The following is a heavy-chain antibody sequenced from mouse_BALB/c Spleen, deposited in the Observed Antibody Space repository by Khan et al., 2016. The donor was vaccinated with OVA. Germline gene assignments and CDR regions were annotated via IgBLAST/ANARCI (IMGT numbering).Heavy chain of an antibody. V-gene: IGHV3-2*02. CDR3: ASSVTITTVVATDVDY. D-gene: IGHD1-1*01. CDR2: ISYSGRT. J-gene: IGHJ2*01. Sequence: EVQLQESGPGLVKPSQSLSLTCTVTGYSITSDYAWNWIRQFPGNKLEWMGYISYSGRTSYNPSLKSRISITRDTSNNQFLLQLTSVTTADTATSYCASSVTITTVVATDVDYWGQGTTLTVSS. CDR1: GYSITSDYA.